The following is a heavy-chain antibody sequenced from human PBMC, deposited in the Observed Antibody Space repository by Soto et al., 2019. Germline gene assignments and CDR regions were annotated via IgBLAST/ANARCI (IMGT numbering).Heavy chain of an antibody. CDR1: GGSIRSSSFY. CDR2: FYYSGST. CDR3: ARRFYDGNEGFNY. D-gene: IGHD5-12*01. V-gene: IGHV4-39*01. J-gene: IGHJ4*02. Sequence: ETLSLTCTVSGGSIRSSSFYWGWIRQPPGRGLEWIGGFYYSGSTYYNPSLKSRVTISVDTSKNQFSLNLSSVTAADTAVYYCARRFYDGNEGFNYWGQGXLVTVYS.